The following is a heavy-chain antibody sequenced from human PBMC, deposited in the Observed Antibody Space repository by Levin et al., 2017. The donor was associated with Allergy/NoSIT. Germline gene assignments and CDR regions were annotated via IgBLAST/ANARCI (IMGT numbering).Heavy chain of an antibody. V-gene: IGHV3-30-3*01. CDR3: ARGGSLFGVITALDY. CDR1: RFSFSSYA. Sequence: GESLKISCAASRFSFSSYAMHWVRQAPGKGLEWMAVISFDGNNKYYADSLKGRFTISRDNSENTLYLQVNSLRAEDTAVYYCARGGSLFGVITALDYWGLGTLVTVSS. D-gene: IGHD3-3*01. J-gene: IGHJ4*02. CDR2: ISFDGNNK.